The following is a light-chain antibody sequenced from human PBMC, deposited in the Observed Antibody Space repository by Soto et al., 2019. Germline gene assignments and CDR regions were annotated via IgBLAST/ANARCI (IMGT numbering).Light chain of an antibody. J-gene: IGKJ5*01. CDR1: QSLSSN. V-gene: IGKV3-15*01. CDR3: QQYDKWPIT. Sequence: EIVMTQSPATLSVSPGEGATLSCRASQSLSSNLAWYQQKPGRAPRLLIYGASTRATGIPARFSGSGSGTEFALTISSLQSEGFAVYYCQQYDKWPITFGQGTRLEIK. CDR2: GAS.